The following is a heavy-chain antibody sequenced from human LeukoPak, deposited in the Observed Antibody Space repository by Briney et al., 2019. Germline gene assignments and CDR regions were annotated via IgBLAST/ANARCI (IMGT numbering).Heavy chain of an antibody. D-gene: IGHD6-13*01. Sequence: ASVKVSCKASGGTFSSYAISWVRQAPGQGLEWMGGIIPIFGTANYAQKFQGRVTITADESTSTAYMELSSLRSEDTAVYYCATETLAGPWYFDLWGRGTLVTVSS. CDR1: GGTFSSYA. CDR2: IIPIFGTA. V-gene: IGHV1-69*13. J-gene: IGHJ2*01. CDR3: ATETLAGPWYFDL.